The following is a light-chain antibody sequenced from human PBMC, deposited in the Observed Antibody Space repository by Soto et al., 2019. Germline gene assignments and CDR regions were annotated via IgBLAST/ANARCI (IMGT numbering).Light chain of an antibody. Sequence: SQLTQSPSSLSASIGDRVTSTCRASQDISYFLAWYQQKPGKAPDLLIYAASSLQSGVPSRFSGSGSGTDFTLTISSLQREDFATYYCQQSYSSSWTFGPGTKVDIK. CDR2: AAS. V-gene: IGKV1-39*01. CDR3: QQSYSSSWT. CDR1: QDISYF. J-gene: IGKJ1*01.